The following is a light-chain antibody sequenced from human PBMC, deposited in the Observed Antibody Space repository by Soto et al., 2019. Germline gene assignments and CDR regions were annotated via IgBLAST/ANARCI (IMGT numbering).Light chain of an antibody. V-gene: IGLV2-8*01. CDR1: SGDIGGYNF. CDR3: SSYVASNALV. CDR2: EVT. J-gene: IGLJ2*01. Sequence: QSALTQPPSASGSPGQSVTISCTGSSGDIGGYNFVSWYQQHPGKAPKLLIYEVTKRASGVPDRFSGSKSGNTASLTVSGPQAEDEADYYCSSYVASNALVFGGGTKLTVL.